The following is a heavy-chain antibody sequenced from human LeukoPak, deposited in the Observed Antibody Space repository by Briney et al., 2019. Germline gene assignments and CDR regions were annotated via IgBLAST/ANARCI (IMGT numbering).Heavy chain of an antibody. D-gene: IGHD3-10*01. CDR2: MSHSGSA. J-gene: IGHJ5*01. CDR3: ARRSLREAYNRFDP. Sequence: SETLSLTCTVSGGSVTTSSYYWGWIRQPPGKGLEWIGSMSHSGSAFYNPSLKGRVSISVDTSRNQFSLRVTSVTAADTALYYCARRSLREAYNRFDPWGQGTLVTVSS. V-gene: IGHV4-39*01. CDR1: GGSVTTSSYY.